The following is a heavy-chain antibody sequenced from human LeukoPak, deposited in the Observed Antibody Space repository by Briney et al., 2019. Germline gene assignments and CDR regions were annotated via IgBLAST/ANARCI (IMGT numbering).Heavy chain of an antibody. V-gene: IGHV4-30-4*01. D-gene: IGHD3-22*01. CDR1: GGSISSGDYY. J-gene: IGHJ3*02. CDR3: ARYYYYDSSGYYYSAFDI. Sequence: SQTLSLTCTVSGGSISSGDYYWSWIHQPPGKGLEWIGYIYYSGSTYYNPSLKSRVTISVDTSKNQFSLKLSSVTAADTAVYYCARYYYYDSSGYYYSAFDIWGQGTMVTVSS. CDR2: IYYSGST.